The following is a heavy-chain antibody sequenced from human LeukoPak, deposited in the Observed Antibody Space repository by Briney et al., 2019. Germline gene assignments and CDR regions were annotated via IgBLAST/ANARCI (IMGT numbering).Heavy chain of an antibody. CDR2: IYYSGST. Sequence: SETLSLTCTVSGGSISSSSYYWGWIRQPPGKGLEWIGSIYYSGSTYYNPSLKSRVTISVDTSKNQFSLKLSSVTAADTAVYYCARRGEKLFDYWGQGTLVTVSS. J-gene: IGHJ4*02. V-gene: IGHV4-39*01. CDR3: ARRGEKLFDY. CDR1: GGSISSSSYY. D-gene: IGHD3-10*01.